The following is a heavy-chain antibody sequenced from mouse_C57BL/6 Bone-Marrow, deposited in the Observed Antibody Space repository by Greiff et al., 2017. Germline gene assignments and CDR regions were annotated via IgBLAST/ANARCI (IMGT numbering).Heavy chain of an antibody. V-gene: IGHV5-4*01. Sequence: EVKGVESGGGLVKPGGSLKLSCAASGFTFSSYAMSWVRQTPEKRLEWVATISDGGSYTYYPDNVKGRFTISRDNAKNNLYLQMSHLKSEDTAMYYCARDYDYVYYAMDYWGQGTSVTVSS. D-gene: IGHD2-4*01. J-gene: IGHJ4*01. CDR3: ARDYDYVYYAMDY. CDR1: GFTFSSYA. CDR2: ISDGGSYT.